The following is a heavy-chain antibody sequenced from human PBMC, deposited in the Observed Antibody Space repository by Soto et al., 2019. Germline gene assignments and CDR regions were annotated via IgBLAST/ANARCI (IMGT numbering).Heavy chain of an antibody. CDR2: IYWDDSK. D-gene: IGHD4-17*01. J-gene: IGHJ4*02. CDR3: THEGYGDYPLDY. V-gene: IGHV2-5*02. CDR1: EFSLTPSGVG. Sequence: QITLKESGPTLVKPTQTLTLTCTLSEFSLTPSGVGVGWIRQPPGKALEWLEVIYWDDSKHYSPSLKSRITVTKDTSKNQVVLTMTSLEPVDTATYYCTHEGYGDYPLDYWGQGTLVTVSS.